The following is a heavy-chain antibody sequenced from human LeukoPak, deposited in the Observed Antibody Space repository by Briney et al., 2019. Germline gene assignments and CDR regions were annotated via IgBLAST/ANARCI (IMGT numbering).Heavy chain of an antibody. Sequence: GGSLRLSCAASGFTFSSYGMHWVRQAPGKGLEWVAVISYDGSNKYYADSMKGRFTISRDNSKNTLYLQMNSLRAEDTAVYYCAKEYSSGLFPGSGAFDIWGQGTMVTVSS. CDR3: AKEYSSGLFPGSGAFDI. J-gene: IGHJ3*02. CDR2: ISYDGSNK. D-gene: IGHD6-19*01. CDR1: GFTFSSYG. V-gene: IGHV3-30*18.